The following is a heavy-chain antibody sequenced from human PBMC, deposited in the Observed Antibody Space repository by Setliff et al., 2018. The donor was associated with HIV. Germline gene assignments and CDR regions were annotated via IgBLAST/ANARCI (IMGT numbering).Heavy chain of an antibody. CDR3: TTEDPWLRFGH. CDR2: IRSIAYGGTT. CDR1: GFTFGDYA. D-gene: IGHD5-12*01. J-gene: IGHJ5*02. Sequence: PGGSLRLSCTTDGFTFGDYALSWVRQAPGKGLEWVGFIRSIAYGGTTEYAASVKGRFIISRDDSKSISYLQMDSLRTEDTAVYYCTTEDPWLRFGHWGQGTLVTVSS. V-gene: IGHV3-49*04.